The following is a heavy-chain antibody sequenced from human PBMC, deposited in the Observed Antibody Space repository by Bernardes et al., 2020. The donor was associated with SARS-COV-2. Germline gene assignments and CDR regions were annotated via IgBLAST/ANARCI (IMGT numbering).Heavy chain of an antibody. CDR1: GGSISSSSYY. J-gene: IGHJ3*02. CDR2: MYYSGST. CDR3: ARQRGQWLVLAVAFDI. V-gene: IGHV4-39*01. D-gene: IGHD6-19*01. Sequence: SETLSLTCTVSGGSISSSSYYWGWIRQPPGKGLEWIGSMYYSGSTYYNPSLKSRVTISVDTSKNQFSLKLSSVTAADTAVYYCARQRGQWLVLAVAFDIWGQGTMVTVSS.